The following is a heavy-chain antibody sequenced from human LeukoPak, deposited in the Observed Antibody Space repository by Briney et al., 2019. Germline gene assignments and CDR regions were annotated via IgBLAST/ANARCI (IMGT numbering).Heavy chain of an antibody. V-gene: IGHV1-2*02. CDR3: ARDERDGYNSDY. D-gene: IGHD5-24*01. J-gene: IGHJ4*02. CDR1: GYTFTSYD. CDR2: INPNSGGT. Sequence: ASVKVSCKASGYTFTSYDINWVRQATGQGLEWMGWINPNSGGTNYAQKFQGRVTMTRDTSISTAYMELSRLRSDDTAVYYCARDERDGYNSDYWGQGTLVTVSS.